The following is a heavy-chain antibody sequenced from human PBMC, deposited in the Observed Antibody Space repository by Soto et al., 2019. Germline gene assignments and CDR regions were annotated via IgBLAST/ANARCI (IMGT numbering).Heavy chain of an antibody. Sequence: PSETLSLTCTVSGGSISSSSYYWGWIRQPPGKGLEWIGSIYYSGSTYYNPSLKSRVTISVETSKNQFSLKLSSVTAADTAVYYFARRRWFYGDRFYFDYWGQGTLVTVSS. J-gene: IGHJ4*02. D-gene: IGHD4-17*01. V-gene: IGHV4-39*01. CDR2: IYYSGST. CDR1: GGSISSSSYY. CDR3: ARRRWFYGDRFYFDY.